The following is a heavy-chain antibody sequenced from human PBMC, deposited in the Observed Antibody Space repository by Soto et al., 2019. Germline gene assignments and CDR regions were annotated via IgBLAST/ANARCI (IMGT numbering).Heavy chain of an antibody. CDR1: GGTCGGCA. Sequence: PVLSLRLCSAALGGTCGGCAGHWVRQAPGKGLEWVTFISGDGSNKDYADSVKGRFTISRDNSKNTLYLQMNSLRADDTAVYCCARVLTSNYYYYGLDVWGQGTTVTVSS. V-gene: IGHV3-30-3*01. CDR2: ISGDGSNK. J-gene: IGHJ6*02. CDR3: ARVLTSNYYYYGLDV.